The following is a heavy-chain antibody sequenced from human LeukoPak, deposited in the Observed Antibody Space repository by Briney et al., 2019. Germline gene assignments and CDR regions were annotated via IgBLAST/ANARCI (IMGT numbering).Heavy chain of an antibody. CDR3: AKDDIPANGLYDAFDV. CDR2: IGGVGGDT. Sequence: PGGSLRLSCGASGFTSGLTFGNYAMSWVRQAPGKGLEWVATIGGVGGDTYYAGSVNGRFTISRDNSKNTLNLQMNSLRAEDTAVYFCAKDDIPANGLYDAFDVWGQGTKVTVSA. J-gene: IGHJ3*01. CDR1: GFTSGLTFGNYA. D-gene: IGHD3/OR15-3a*01. V-gene: IGHV3-23*01.